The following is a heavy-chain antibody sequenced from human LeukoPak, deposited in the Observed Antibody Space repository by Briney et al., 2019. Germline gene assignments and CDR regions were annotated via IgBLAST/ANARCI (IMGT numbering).Heavy chain of an antibody. CDR2: FYYSRST. CDR3: ARDGNYDSSGYPSAFDI. J-gene: IGHJ3*02. Sequence: SETLSLTCTVSGGSISSYYGSWIRQPPGKGLEWIGYFYYSRSTNYNPSLKSRVTISIDTSKNRFSLELSSVTAADAAVYYCARDGNYDSSGYPSAFDIWGQGTMVTVSS. V-gene: IGHV4-59*01. CDR1: GGSISSYY. D-gene: IGHD3-22*01.